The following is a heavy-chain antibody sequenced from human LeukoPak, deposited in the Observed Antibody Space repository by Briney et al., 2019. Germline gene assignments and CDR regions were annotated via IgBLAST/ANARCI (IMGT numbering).Heavy chain of an antibody. V-gene: IGHV3-33*01. Sequence: GGSLRLSCAASGFTFSSYGMHWVRQAPGKGLEWVAVIWYDGSNKYYADSVKGRFTISRDNSKNTLYLQMNSLRAEDTAVYYCARGIVGATIPDAFDIWGQGTMVTVSS. D-gene: IGHD1-26*01. J-gene: IGHJ3*02. CDR3: ARGIVGATIPDAFDI. CDR1: GFTFSSYG. CDR2: IWYDGSNK.